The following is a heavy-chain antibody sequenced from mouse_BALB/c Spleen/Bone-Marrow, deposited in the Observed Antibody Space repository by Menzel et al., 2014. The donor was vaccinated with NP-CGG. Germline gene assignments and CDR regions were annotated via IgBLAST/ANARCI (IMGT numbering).Heavy chain of an antibody. D-gene: IGHD1-1*01. J-gene: IGHJ2*01. Sequence: VQVVESGAELARPGASVKMSCKASGYTFXSYTMHWVKQRPGQGLEWIGYINPSSGYTNYNQKFKDKATLTADKSSSTAYMQLSSLTSEDSAVYYCARRYYGSTFDYWGQGTTLTVSS. V-gene: IGHV1-4*01. CDR3: ARRYYGSTFDY. CDR1: GYTFXSYT. CDR2: INPSSGYT.